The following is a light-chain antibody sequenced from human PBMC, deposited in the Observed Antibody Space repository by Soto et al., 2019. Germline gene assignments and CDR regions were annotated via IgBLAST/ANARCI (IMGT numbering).Light chain of an antibody. V-gene: IGKV3-20*01. J-gene: IGKJ2*01. CDR1: QTINSRD. CDR3: QQYYT. Sequence: EIVLTQSPGTLCLSPGERATLSCRASQTINSRDFAWYQQRPGQAPRLLLYGASSRATGIPDRFTGSGSGTDFTVTFSRLEPEDFAVYYCQQYYTFGQGTKLEIK. CDR2: GAS.